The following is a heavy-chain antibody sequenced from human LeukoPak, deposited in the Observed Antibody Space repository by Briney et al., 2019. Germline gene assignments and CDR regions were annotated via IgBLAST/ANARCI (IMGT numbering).Heavy chain of an antibody. D-gene: IGHD3-22*01. Sequence: SETLSLTCTVSGGSISSSSYYWGWIRQPPGKGLEWIGSIYYSGSTYYNPSLKSRVTISVDTSKNQFSLKLSSVTAADTAVYYCARDGIEYYYDSSGYNSDAFDIWGQGTMVTVSS. V-gene: IGHV4-39*07. CDR3: ARDGIEYYYDSSGYNSDAFDI. CDR2: IYYSGST. CDR1: GGSISSSSYY. J-gene: IGHJ3*02.